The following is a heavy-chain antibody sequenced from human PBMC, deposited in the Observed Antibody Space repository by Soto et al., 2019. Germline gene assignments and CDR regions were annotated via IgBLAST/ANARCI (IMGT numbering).Heavy chain of an antibody. CDR3: ARDLVAYYFDY. D-gene: IGHD2-8*02. J-gene: IGHJ4*02. CDR2: ISAYNGNT. Sequence: GASVNVSCKTSGYTFTIYGISWVRQAPGQGLEWMGWISAYNGNTNYAQKLQGRVTMTTDTSTSTAYMELRSLRSDDTAVYYCARDLVAYYFDYWGQGTLVTVSS. CDR1: GYTFTIYG. V-gene: IGHV1-18*01.